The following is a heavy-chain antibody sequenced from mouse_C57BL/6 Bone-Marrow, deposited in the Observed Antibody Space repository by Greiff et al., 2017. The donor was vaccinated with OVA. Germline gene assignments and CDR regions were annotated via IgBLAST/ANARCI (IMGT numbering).Heavy chain of an antibody. V-gene: IGHV5-9-1*02. CDR1: GFTFSSYA. Sequence: EVKLMESGEGLVKPGGSPKLSCAASGFTFSSYAMSWVRQTPEKRLEWVAYISSGGDYTYYADTVKGRVTISRDNARNTLNLQMSGLKAEDTAMNYCTRGKGGYWGQGTTLTVSS. CDR2: ISSGGDYT. J-gene: IGHJ2*01. CDR3: TRGKGGY.